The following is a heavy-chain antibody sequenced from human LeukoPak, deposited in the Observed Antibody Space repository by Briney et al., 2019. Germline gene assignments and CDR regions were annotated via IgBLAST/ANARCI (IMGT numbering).Heavy chain of an antibody. V-gene: IGHV3-7*01. CDR2: IKKDGGET. Sequence: QSGGSLRLSCAASGFTFSSYWMSWVRQAPGKGLEWVANIKKDGGETYYVDSVKGRFTISRDNAKTSLYLQTNSLRAEDTALYYCARGMLDVDYWGQGTLVTVSS. D-gene: IGHD3-16*01. J-gene: IGHJ4*02. CDR3: ARGMLDVDY. CDR1: GFTFSSYW.